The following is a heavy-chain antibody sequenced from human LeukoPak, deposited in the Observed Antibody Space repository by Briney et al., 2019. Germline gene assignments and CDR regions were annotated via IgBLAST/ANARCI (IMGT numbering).Heavy chain of an antibody. CDR1: GFSFSNYW. D-gene: IGHD4-23*01. CDR3: ARNYGGNSAG. CDR2: IKQDGSEK. Sequence: PGGSLRLSCAASGFSFSNYWVSWVRQGPGKGLEWVANIKQDGSEKYYVDSVKGRFTISRDNAKNSLYLQMNSLRAEDTAVYYCARNYGGNSAGWGQGTLVTVSS. V-gene: IGHV3-7*05. J-gene: IGHJ4*02.